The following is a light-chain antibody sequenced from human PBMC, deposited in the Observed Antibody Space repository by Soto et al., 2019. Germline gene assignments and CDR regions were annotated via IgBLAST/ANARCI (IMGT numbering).Light chain of an antibody. Sequence: ELVLTQSPGTLSLSPGERATLSCRASQSVSSNYLAWYQQKPGQAPRLLIYGASRRATGIPDRFSGSGSGTDFTLTISRLEPEDFAVYSCQEYGSSALTFGGGTKVDIK. CDR1: QSVSSNY. CDR2: GAS. J-gene: IGKJ4*01. CDR3: QEYGSSALT. V-gene: IGKV3-20*01.